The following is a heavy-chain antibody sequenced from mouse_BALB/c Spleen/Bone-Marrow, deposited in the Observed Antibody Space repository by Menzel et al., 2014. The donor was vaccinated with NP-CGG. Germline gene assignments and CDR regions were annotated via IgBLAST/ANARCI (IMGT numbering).Heavy chain of an antibody. CDR3: ARDGVYGSHYYAMDY. V-gene: IGHV2-9*02. D-gene: IGHD1-1*02. J-gene: IGHJ4*01. CDR1: GFSLTSYG. Sequence: VHLVESGPGLVAPSQSLSITCTASGFSLTSYGVHWVRQPPGKGLEWLGVIWAGGSTNYNSALMSRLSISKDNSKSQVFLKMNSLQTDDTAMYYCARDGVYGSHYYAMDYWGQGTSVTVSS. CDR2: IWAGGST.